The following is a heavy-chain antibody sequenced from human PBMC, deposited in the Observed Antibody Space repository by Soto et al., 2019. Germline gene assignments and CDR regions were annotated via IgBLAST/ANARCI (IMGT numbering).Heavy chain of an antibody. V-gene: IGHV3-23*01. CDR3: ARDVDWAFDY. Sequence: GGSLRLSCAASGFTFRSYAMSWVRQAPGKGLEWVSGLSDSGGSTYYADSVKGRFTISRDNARNSLFLLMNSLRAEDTAVYYCARDVDWAFDYWGRGTLVTVSS. CDR1: GFTFRSYA. D-gene: IGHD3-9*01. CDR2: LSDSGGST. J-gene: IGHJ4*02.